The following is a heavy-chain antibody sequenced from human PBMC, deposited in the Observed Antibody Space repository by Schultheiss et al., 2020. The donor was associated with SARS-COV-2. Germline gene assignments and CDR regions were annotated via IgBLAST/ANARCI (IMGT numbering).Heavy chain of an antibody. CDR1: GGSISSGAFS. D-gene: IGHD6-19*01. J-gene: IGHJ6*03. CDR3: ARCVAASSSGWYSRRYYYYMDV. V-gene: IGHV4-61*08. CDR2: IYYSGST. Sequence: SETLSLTCVVSGGSISSGAFSWSWIRQPPGKGLEWIGYIYYSGSTNYNPSLKSRVTISVDTSKNQFSLKLSSVTAADTAVYYCARCVAASSSGWYSRRYYYYMDVWGKGTTVTVSS.